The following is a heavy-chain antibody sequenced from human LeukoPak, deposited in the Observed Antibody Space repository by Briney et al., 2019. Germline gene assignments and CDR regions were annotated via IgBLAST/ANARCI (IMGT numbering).Heavy chain of an antibody. V-gene: IGHV4-59*01. J-gene: IGHJ4*02. CDR1: GGSISSYY. CDR3: ARDRTYLYY. CDR2: IYYSGST. Sequence: PSETLSLTCTVSGGSISSYYWSWIRQPPGKGLEWIGYIYYSGSTNYNPSLKGRVTISVDTSKNQFPLKLSSVTAADTAVYYCARDRTYLYYWGQGTLVTVSS.